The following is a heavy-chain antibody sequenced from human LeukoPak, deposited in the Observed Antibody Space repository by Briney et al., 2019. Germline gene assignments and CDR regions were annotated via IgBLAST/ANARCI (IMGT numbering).Heavy chain of an antibody. D-gene: IGHD2-15*01. V-gene: IGHV3-7*01. CDR2: IKQDGSEK. CDR3: ARDRLGYCSGGSCYPPDAFDI. J-gene: IGHJ3*02. Sequence: GGSLRLSCAASGFTFSSYWMSWVRQAPGKGPEWVANIKQDGSEKYYVDSVKGRFTISRDNAKNSLYLQMNSLRAEDTAVYYCARDRLGYCSGGSCYPPDAFDIWGQGTMVTVSS. CDR1: GFTFSSYW.